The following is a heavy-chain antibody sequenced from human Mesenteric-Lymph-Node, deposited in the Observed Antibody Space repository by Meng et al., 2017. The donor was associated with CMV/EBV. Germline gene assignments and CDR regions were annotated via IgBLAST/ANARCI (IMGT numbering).Heavy chain of an antibody. CDR3: ATSEYYDILTGYYTTYYYYGMDV. V-gene: IGHV3-74*01. CDR1: GFTFSSYC. CDR2: INSDGSST. Sequence: GESLRLSCAASGFTFSSYCMHWVRQAPGKGLVWVSLINSDGSSTCYADSVKGRFTISRDNSKNTLYLQMNSLRAEDTAVYYCATSEYYDILTGYYTTYYYYGMDVWGQGTTVTVSS. J-gene: IGHJ6*02. D-gene: IGHD3-9*01.